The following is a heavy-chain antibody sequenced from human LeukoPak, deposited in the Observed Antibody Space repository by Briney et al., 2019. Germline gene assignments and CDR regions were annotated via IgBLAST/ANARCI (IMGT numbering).Heavy chain of an antibody. CDR1: GGTFSSYA. Sequence: GASVKVSCKASGGTFSSYAISWVRQAPGQGLEWMGGIIPIFGTANYAQKFQGRGTITTDESTSTAYMELSSLRSEDTAVYYCARGPIDFWSGPSNYYYYYYMDVWGKGTTVTVSS. V-gene: IGHV1-69*05. CDR2: IIPIFGTA. J-gene: IGHJ6*03. D-gene: IGHD3-3*01. CDR3: ARGPIDFWSGPSNYYYYYYMDV.